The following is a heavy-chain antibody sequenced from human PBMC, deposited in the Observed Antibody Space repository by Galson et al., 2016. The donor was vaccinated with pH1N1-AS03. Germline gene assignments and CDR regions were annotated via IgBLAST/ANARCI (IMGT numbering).Heavy chain of an antibody. Sequence: QSGAEVKKPGESLRISCKGSGYSFTSYWISWVRQMPGKGLEWMGRIDPSDSYTNYSPSFQGHVTISADKSISTAYLQWSSVKASETAMYYCARLGGGAESTMIVVVPESSEDYWGQGTLVTVSS. CDR3: ARLGGGAESTMIVVVPESSEDY. CDR1: GYSFTSYW. CDR2: IDPSDSYT. D-gene: IGHD3-22*01. J-gene: IGHJ4*02. V-gene: IGHV5-10-1*01.